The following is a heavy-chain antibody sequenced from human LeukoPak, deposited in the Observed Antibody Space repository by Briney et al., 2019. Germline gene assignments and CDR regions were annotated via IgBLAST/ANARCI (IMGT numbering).Heavy chain of an antibody. CDR1: GYTFTSYG. D-gene: IGHD2-15*01. Sequence: ASVKVSCKASGYTFTSYGISWVRQAPGQGLEWMGWISAYNGNTNYAQKLQGRVTMTTDTSTSTACMELRSLRSDDTAVYYCARDSPRVAAFDYWGQGTLVTVSS. V-gene: IGHV1-18*01. CDR2: ISAYNGNT. CDR3: ARDSPRVAAFDY. J-gene: IGHJ4*02.